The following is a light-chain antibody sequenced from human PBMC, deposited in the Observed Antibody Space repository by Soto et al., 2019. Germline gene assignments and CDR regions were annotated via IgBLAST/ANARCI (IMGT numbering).Light chain of an antibody. CDR3: SSYTSSSTLKV. V-gene: IGLV2-14*01. Sequence: QSALTQPASVSGSPGQSITISCTGTSSDVGRYNYVSWYQQHPGKAPQLMIYDVSNRPSGVSNRFSGSKSGNTASLTISGLQAEDEADYYCSSYTSSSTLKVFGTGTKVTVL. CDR2: DVS. CDR1: SSDVGRYNY. J-gene: IGLJ1*01.